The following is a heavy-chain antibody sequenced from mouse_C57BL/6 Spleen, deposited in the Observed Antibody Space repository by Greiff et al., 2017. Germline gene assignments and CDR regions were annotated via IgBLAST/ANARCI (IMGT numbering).Heavy chain of an antibody. CDR3: AREGYEWYFDV. D-gene: IGHD2-2*01. Sequence: QVQLQQSGAELVRPGTSVKVSCKASGYAFTNYLIEWVKQRPGQGLEWIGVINPGSGGTNYNEKFKGKATLTADKSSSTAYMQLSSLTSEDSAVYFCAREGYEWYFDVWGTGTTVTVSS. J-gene: IGHJ1*03. CDR2: INPGSGGT. CDR1: GYAFTNYL. V-gene: IGHV1-54*01.